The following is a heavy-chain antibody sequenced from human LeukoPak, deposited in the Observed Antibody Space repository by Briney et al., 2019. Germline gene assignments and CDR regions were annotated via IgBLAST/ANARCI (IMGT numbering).Heavy chain of an antibody. CDR1: GYTFTGYY. CDR2: INPNSGGT. V-gene: IGHV1-2*02. CDR3: ARESCSGGSCYYFDH. J-gene: IGHJ4*02. D-gene: IGHD2-15*01. Sequence: ASVKVSCKASGYTFTGYYMHWVRQAPGQGLEWMGWINPNSGGTNYAQKFQGRVTMTRDTSTSTVYMEMSSLRSEDTAVYYCARESCSGGSCYYFDHWGQGTLVTVSS.